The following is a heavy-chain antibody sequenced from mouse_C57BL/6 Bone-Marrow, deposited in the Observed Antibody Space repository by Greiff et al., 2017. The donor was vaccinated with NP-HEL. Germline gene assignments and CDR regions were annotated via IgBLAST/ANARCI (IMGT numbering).Heavy chain of an antibody. V-gene: IGHV2-6-1*01. CDR3: ARHPLRYGAMDY. J-gene: IGHJ4*01. CDR2: IWSDGST. CDR1: GFSLTSYG. Sequence: QVQLKQSGPGLVAPSQSLSITCTVSGFSLTSYGVHWVRQPPGKGLEWLVVIWSDGSTTYNSALKSRLSISKDNSKSQVFLKMNSLQTDDTAMYYCARHPLRYGAMDYWGQGTSVTVSS. D-gene: IGHD1-1*01.